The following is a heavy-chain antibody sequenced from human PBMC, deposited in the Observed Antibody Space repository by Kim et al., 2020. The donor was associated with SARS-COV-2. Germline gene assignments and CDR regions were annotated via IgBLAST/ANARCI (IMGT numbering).Heavy chain of an antibody. CDR1: GFTFSSYA. CDR3: AREGFVVVVPAAINAFDI. V-gene: IGHV3-30-3*01. D-gene: IGHD2-2*01. Sequence: GGSLRLSCAASGFTFSSYAMHWVRQAPGKGLEWVAVISYDGSNKYYADSVKGRFTISRDNSKNTLYLQMNSLRAEDTAVYYCAREGFVVVVPAAINAFDIWGQGTMVTVSS. J-gene: IGHJ3*02. CDR2: ISYDGSNK.